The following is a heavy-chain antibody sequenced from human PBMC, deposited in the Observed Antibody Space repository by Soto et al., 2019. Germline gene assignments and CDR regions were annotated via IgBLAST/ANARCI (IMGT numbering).Heavy chain of an antibody. CDR2: IIPTFGTA. CDR3: ARIQGSHNWNDAEEYYYYGMDV. Sequence: QVQLVQSGAEVKKPGSSVKVSCKASGGTFSNYAISWVRQAHGHGLEWMGGIIPTFGTANYAQKCQGRFTITADESTSTAYLEISSLRSEDTAVYYCARIQGSHNWNDAEEYYYYGMDVWCQGTTVTVSS. V-gene: IGHV1-69*12. CDR1: GGTFSNYA. D-gene: IGHD1-1*01. J-gene: IGHJ6*02.